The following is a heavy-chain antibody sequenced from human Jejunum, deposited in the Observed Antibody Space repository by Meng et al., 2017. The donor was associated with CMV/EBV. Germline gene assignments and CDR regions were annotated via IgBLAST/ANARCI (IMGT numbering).Heavy chain of an antibody. CDR3: AKDAGSYLDYYFDY. CDR2: INPQTGDT. V-gene: IGHV1-2*02. D-gene: IGHD1-26*01. Sequence: ASPFSAYYMQWVRPAPGQGLEWMGWINPQTGDTNYAPKFRGRVTMTRDMSINTVYMEVTGLRSDDTAVYYCAKDAGSYLDYYFDYWGQGTLVTVSS. J-gene: IGHJ4*02. CDR1: ASPFSAYY.